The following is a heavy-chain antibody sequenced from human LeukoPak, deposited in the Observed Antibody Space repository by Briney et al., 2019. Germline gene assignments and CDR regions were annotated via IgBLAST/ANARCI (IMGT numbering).Heavy chain of an antibody. CDR3: ARDLYSSRTNDAFVI. V-gene: IGHV4-39*07. CDR2: IYYSGST. CDR1: GGSIRSTSYY. J-gene: IGHJ3*02. D-gene: IGHD6-13*01. Sequence: SETLSLTCTVSGGSIRSTSYYWGWIHQPPGKGLEWIGSIYYSGSTYYNPSLKSRVTISVDTSKNQFSLKLSSVTAADTAVYYCARDLYSSRTNDAFVIWGQGTMVTVSS.